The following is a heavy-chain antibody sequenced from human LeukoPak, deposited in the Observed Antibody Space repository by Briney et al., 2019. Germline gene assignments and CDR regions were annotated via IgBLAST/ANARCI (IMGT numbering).Heavy chain of an antibody. D-gene: IGHD3-22*01. J-gene: IGHJ4*02. CDR2: INPNSGGT. Sequence: ASVKVPCKASGYTFTGYYMHWVRQAPGQGLGWMGRINPNSGGTNYAQKFQGRVTMTRDTSISTAYMELSRLRSDDTAVYYCARVRPTMIHIRGCYFDYWGQGTLVTVSS. CDR1: GYTFTGYY. CDR3: ARVRPTMIHIRGCYFDY. V-gene: IGHV1-2*06.